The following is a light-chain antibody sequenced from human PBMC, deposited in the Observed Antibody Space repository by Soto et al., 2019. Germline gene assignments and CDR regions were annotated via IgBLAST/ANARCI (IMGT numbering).Light chain of an antibody. CDR2: AAS. V-gene: IGKV1-8*01. CDR1: QGISSY. Sequence: AIRMTQSPSSLSASTGERVTSTCRASQGISSYLAWYQQKPGKAPKLLIYAASTLQSGVPSRFSGSGSGTDFTFTISCLQSEDFATYYCQKYYSYPITFGQGTRLEIK. J-gene: IGKJ5*01. CDR3: QKYYSYPIT.